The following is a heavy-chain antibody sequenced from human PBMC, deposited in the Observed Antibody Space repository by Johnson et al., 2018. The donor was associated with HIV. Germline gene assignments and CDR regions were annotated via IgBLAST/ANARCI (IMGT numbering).Heavy chain of an antibody. V-gene: IGHV3-9*01. CDR3: AKAYCPGCDAFDI. J-gene: IGHJ3*02. D-gene: IGHD2-21*01. CDR1: GFTFDDYA. CDR2: ISWNSGSI. Sequence: VQLVESGGGLVQPGRSLRLSCAASGFTFDDYAMHWVRQAPGKGLEWVSGISWNSGSIGYADSVKGRFTISRDNAKNSLYLQMNSLRAEDTALYYCAKAYCPGCDAFDIWDQGTMVTVSS.